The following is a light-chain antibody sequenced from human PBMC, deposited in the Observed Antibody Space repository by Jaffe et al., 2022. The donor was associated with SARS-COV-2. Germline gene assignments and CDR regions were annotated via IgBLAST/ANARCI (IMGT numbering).Light chain of an antibody. CDR1: QSVSRN. CDR2: GAS. Sequence: EIVMTQSPATLSVSPGERATLSCRASQSVSRNLAWYQQKPGQAPRVLIYGASTRATGIPARFSGSGSGTEFTLTISSLQSEDFALYYCQQYNNWPRTFGQGTKVEIK. J-gene: IGKJ1*01. V-gene: IGKV3-15*01. CDR3: QQYNNWPRT.